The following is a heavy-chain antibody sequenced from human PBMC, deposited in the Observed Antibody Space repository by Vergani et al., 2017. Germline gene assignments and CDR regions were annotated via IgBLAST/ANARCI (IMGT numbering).Heavy chain of an antibody. J-gene: IGHJ6*01. CDR3: ARDFAAKGDDSGEDEDYYGMDV. D-gene: IGHD3-10*01. V-gene: IGHV3-66*02. CDR1: GFSVRDQY. Sequence: EVQLVESGGGLVKRGGSLRLSCAASGFSVRDQYMSWVRQAPGKGLEWVSLIYSAGNTEYADSVKGRFTISRDNSKNTLYLQMTSLRPEDTAVYFCARDFAAKGDDSGEDEDYYGMDVWGQGTPVTVSS. CDR2: IYSAGNT.